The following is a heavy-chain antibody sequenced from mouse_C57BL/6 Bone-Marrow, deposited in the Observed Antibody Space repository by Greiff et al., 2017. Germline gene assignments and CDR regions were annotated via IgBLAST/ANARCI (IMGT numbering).Heavy chain of an antibody. CDR1: GYTFTDYY. CDR2: INPYNGGT. V-gene: IGHV1-19*01. Sequence: EVQLQQSGPVLVKPGASVKMSCKASGYTFTDYYMNWVKQSHGKSLEWIGVINPYNGGTSYNQKFKGKATLTVDKSSSTADMELNSLTSEDSAVYYCASPITTVVATGDYWGQGTTLTVSS. CDR3: ASPITTVVATGDY. J-gene: IGHJ2*01. D-gene: IGHD1-1*01.